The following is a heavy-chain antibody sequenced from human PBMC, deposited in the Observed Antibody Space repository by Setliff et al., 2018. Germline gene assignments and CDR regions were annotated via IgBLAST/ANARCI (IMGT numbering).Heavy chain of an antibody. CDR3: ARRATYYNFWSGYYDY. CDR1: GYTLTELS. V-gene: IGHV1-24*01. J-gene: IGHJ4*02. CDR2: FDPEDGET. Sequence: ASVKVSCKVSGYTLTELSRHWVRQAPGKGLEWMGGFDPEDGETIYAQKFQGRVTMTEDTSTDTAYMELSSLRSEDTAVYYCARRATYYNFWSGYYDYWGQGTLVTVSS. D-gene: IGHD3-3*01.